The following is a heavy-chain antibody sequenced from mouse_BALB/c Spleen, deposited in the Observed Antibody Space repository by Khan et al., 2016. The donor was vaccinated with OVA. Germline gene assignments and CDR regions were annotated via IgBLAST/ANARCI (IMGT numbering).Heavy chain of an antibody. J-gene: IGHJ4*01. Sequence: VQLLESGAELAKPGASVKMSCKASGYTFTSYWMHWVKQRPGQGLEWIGYINPSTGYTEYNQKFKDKATLTADKSSSTAYMQLSSLTSEDSAVYYCATNDGYYAMDYWGQGTSVTVSS. CDR1: GYTFTSYW. CDR3: ATNDGYYAMDY. V-gene: IGHV1-7*01. D-gene: IGHD2-3*01. CDR2: INPSTGYT.